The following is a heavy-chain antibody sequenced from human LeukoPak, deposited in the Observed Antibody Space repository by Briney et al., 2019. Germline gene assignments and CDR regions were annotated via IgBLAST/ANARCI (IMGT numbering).Heavy chain of an antibody. CDR2: IKQDGSEK. CDR1: GFTFSSYW. D-gene: IGHD2-2*01. V-gene: IGHV3-7*01. CDR3: AGGSTSRGFQH. Sequence: GSLRLSCAASGFTFSSYWMSWVRQASGKGLEWVANIKQDGSEKYYVDSVKGRFTISRDNAKNALYLQMNSLRAEDTAAYYCAGGSTSRGFQHWGQGTLVTVSS. J-gene: IGHJ1*01.